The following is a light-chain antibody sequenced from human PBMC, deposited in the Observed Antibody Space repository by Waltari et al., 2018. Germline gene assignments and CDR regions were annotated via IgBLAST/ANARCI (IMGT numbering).Light chain of an antibody. V-gene: IGLV2-14*03. CDR3: SSYISSTTPVL. Sequence: QSALTQPPSVSAPPGQPFPLSCTGTSSDLGHYTYFSWYHQHPGKAHKCMVYDISNRPSGVSNRFSGSKSGNPAPLTISGLQAEYEADYYCSSYISSTTPVLFGGGTKLTVL. J-gene: IGLJ2*01. CDR2: DIS. CDR1: SSDLGHYTY.